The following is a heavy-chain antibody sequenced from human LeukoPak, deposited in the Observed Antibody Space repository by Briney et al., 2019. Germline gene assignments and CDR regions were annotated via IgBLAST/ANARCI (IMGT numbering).Heavy chain of an antibody. Sequence: GGSLRLSCVASGFTFSSYAMHWVRQAPGKGLEWVAVISYDGSNKYYADSVKGRFTISRDNSKNTLYLQMNSLRAEDTAVYYCASHGKGYCSGGSCYQLGYFDYWGQGTLVTVSS. CDR1: GFTFSSYA. V-gene: IGHV3-30-3*01. D-gene: IGHD2-15*01. J-gene: IGHJ4*02. CDR3: ASHGKGYCSGGSCYQLGYFDY. CDR2: ISYDGSNK.